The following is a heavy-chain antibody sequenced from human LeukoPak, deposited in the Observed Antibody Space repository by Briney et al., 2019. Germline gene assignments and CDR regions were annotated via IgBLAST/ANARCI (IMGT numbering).Heavy chain of an antibody. CDR3: ARDFSSGSYSYYMDV. V-gene: IGHV3-23*01. CDR2: VSGSGGST. Sequence: PGGTLRLSCAASGFTFSSYGMSWVRQAPGKGLEWVSAVSGSGGSTYYADSVKGRFTISRDNAKNSLYLQMNSLRAEDTAVYYCARDFSSGSYSYYMDVWGKGTTVTVSS. J-gene: IGHJ6*03. D-gene: IGHD1-26*01. CDR1: GFTFSSYG.